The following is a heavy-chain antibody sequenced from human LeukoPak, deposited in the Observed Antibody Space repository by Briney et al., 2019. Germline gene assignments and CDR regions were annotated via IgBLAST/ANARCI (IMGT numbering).Heavy chain of an antibody. V-gene: IGHV3-53*05. CDR2: IYGGGDT. CDR1: GFTVSNTY. J-gene: IGHJ5*02. CDR3: AREGNYGSXDP. D-gene: IGHD3-10*01. Sequence: GGSLRLSCAASGFTVSNTYMSWVRQAPGKGLEWVSIIYGGGDTYYADSVKGRFTISRDNSENTLYLQMNSLRIDDTALYYCAREGNYGSXDPXGQGXXVTV.